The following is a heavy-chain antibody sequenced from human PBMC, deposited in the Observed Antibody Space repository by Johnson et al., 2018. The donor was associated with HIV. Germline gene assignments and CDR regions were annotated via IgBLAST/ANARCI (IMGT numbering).Heavy chain of an antibody. CDR3: AGINSGSRAFDI. CDR1: GFTVSSNY. Sequence: VQLVESGGGLVQPGGSLRLSCAASGFTVSSNYMTWVRQAPGKGLEWVSVIYSGGSTYYADSVKGRFTISRDNSKNTLYLQMNSLRVEDAAVYYCAGINSGSRAFDIWGQGTLVTVSS. V-gene: IGHV3-66*01. CDR2: IYSGGST. J-gene: IGHJ3*02. D-gene: IGHD5-24*01.